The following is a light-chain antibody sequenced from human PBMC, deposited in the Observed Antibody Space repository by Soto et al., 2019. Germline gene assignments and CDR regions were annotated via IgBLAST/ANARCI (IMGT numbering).Light chain of an antibody. Sequence: VRTHSPYTLPVSPGGRATLSCSASQSVSSNLAWYQQKPGQAPRLLIYGASTRATGIPARFSGSGSGTEFTLTISSLQSEDFAVYYCQQYNNWPPTWTFGQGTKVDIK. CDR2: GAS. V-gene: IGKV3-15*01. CDR1: QSVSSN. J-gene: IGKJ1*01. CDR3: QQYNNWPPTWT.